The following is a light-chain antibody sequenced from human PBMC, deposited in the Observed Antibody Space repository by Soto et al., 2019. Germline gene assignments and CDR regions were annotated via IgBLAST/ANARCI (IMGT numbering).Light chain of an antibody. Sequence: EIVLTQSPATLSLSPGDRATLSCRASQSVTSSLAWFQQKHGQTPRLLNYEFSRRATANPARFSGSVSGTDLTHTISSLEPEEFAVYSSQRRTSWPAFAGGNKVQIK. V-gene: IGKV3-11*01. CDR1: QSVTSS. J-gene: IGKJ4*01. CDR2: EFS. CDR3: QRRTSWPA.